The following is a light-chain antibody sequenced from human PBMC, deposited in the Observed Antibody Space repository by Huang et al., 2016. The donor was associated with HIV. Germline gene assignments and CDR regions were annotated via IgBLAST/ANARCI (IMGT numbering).Light chain of an antibody. Sequence: DIQMTQSPSSLSASVGDSVTITCRASQDIDNYLAWYQQKPGKVTKLLLFAASALKAGVPPRFSGSGSGTHFSLNISSLQPEDVATYYCQKYNSAPITFGQGTRLEI. CDR1: QDIDNY. J-gene: IGKJ5*01. V-gene: IGKV1-27*01. CDR2: AAS. CDR3: QKYNSAPIT.